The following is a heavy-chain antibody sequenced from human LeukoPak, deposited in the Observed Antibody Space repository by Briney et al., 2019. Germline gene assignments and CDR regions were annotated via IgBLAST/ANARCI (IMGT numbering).Heavy chain of an antibody. Sequence: SETLSLTCTVSGGSISSGDYYWSWIRQPPGKGLEWIGYIYYSGSTYYNPSLKSRVTISVDTSKNQFSLKLSSVTAADTAVYYCARVTITMVRGVPSPRNYCYYGMDVWGKGTTVTVSS. CDR1: GGSISSGDYY. V-gene: IGHV4-30-4*01. J-gene: IGHJ6*04. CDR3: ARVTITMVRGVPSPRNYCYYGMDV. CDR2: IYYSGST. D-gene: IGHD3-10*01.